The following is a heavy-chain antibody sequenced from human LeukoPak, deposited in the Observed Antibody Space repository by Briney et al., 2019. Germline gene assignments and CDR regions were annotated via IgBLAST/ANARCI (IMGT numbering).Heavy chain of an antibody. D-gene: IGHD3-10*01. CDR3: VRQGSLGFSAGY. CDR2: VYYSGTT. Sequence: PSETLSLTCSVSGGSITSSSYYWGWIRQPPGKALEWIGSVYYSGTTYYNPSLKSRVTISVDTSKNQFSLKLTSVIVADTAVYYCVRQGSLGFSAGYWGQGTLVTVSS. J-gene: IGHJ4*02. CDR1: GGSITSSSYY. V-gene: IGHV4-39*01.